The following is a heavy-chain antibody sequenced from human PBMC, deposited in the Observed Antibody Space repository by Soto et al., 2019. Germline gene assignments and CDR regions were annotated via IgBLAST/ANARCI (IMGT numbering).Heavy chain of an antibody. CDR3: ARHRAAPLRYFDWLYDY. CDR2: IYYSGST. V-gene: IGHV4-59*08. CDR1: GGSISSYY. J-gene: IGHJ4*02. Sequence: SETLSLTCTVSGGSISSYYWSWIRQPPGKGLEWIGYIYYSGSTNYNPSLKSRVTISVDTSKNQFSLKLSSVTAADTAVYYCARHRAAPLRYFDWLYDYWGQGTLVTVSS. D-gene: IGHD3-9*01.